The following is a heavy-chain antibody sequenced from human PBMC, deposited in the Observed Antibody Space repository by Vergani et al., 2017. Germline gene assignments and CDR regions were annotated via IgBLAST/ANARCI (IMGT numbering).Heavy chain of an antibody. V-gene: IGHV2-70*04. D-gene: IGHD6-13*01. Sequence: QVTLKESGPALVKPTQTLTLTCTFSGFSLSTSGMRVSWIRQPPGKALEWLARIDRDNDKFYSTSLKTRLTISKDTSKDQVVLTMTNMDPVDTATYYCSRIMAAAGTWDDAFDIWGQGTMVTVSS. CDR3: SRIMAAAGTWDDAFDI. CDR1: GFSLSTSGMR. J-gene: IGHJ3*02. CDR2: IDRDNDK.